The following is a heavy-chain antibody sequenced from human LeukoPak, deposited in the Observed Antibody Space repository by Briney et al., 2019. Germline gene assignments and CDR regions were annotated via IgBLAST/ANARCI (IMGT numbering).Heavy chain of an antibody. J-gene: IGHJ4*02. D-gene: IGHD3-22*01. Sequence: ASVKVSCKPSGYSFTGYYMHWVRQAPGQGLEWMGWINPNSGGTNSAQKFQGRVTMTRDTSISTAYMELSRLRSDDTAVYYCARGPYESGGYYDWYFDYWGQGTLVTVSS. CDR2: INPNSGGT. CDR1: GYSFTGYY. V-gene: IGHV1-2*02. CDR3: ARGPYESGGYYDWYFDY.